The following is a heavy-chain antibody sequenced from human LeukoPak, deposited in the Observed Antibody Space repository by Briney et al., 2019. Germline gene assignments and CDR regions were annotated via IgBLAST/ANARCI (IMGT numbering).Heavy chain of an antibody. CDR2: IYYSGST. Sequence: KSSETLSLTCTVSGGSISSGGYYWRWIRQHPGKGLEWIGYIYYSGSTYYNPSLKSRVTISVDTSKNQFSLKLSSVTAADTAVYYCARGGNRGVPYYFDYWGQGTLVTVSS. D-gene: IGHD3-10*01. CDR3: ARGGNRGVPYYFDY. CDR1: GGSISSGGYY. V-gene: IGHV4-31*03. J-gene: IGHJ4*02.